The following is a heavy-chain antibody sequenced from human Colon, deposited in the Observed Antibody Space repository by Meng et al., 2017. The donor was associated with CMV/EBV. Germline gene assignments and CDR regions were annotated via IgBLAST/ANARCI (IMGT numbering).Heavy chain of an antibody. CDR2: INPDGDEK. Sequence: EFEGDLVSAGGSFKVSCDASGFSVSVDWVGWVRQAPGKGLGWVAYINPDGDEKSHVDSVEGRFTISRDNAKNSLYLQMEGLSAEDTAAYYCTRGPYWGQGTLVTVSS. V-gene: IGHV3-7*02. J-gene: IGHJ4*02. CDR1: GFSVSVDW. CDR3: TRGPY.